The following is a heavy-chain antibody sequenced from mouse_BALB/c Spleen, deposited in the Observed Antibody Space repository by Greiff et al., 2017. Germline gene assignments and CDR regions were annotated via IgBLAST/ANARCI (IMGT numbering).Heavy chain of an antibody. CDR2: ISSGGSYT. V-gene: IGHV5-6*01. D-gene: IGHD1-1*02. CDR3: ARPAMGGGYAMDY. Sequence: DVHLVESGGDLVKPGGSLKLSCAASGFTFSSYGMSWVRQTPDKRLEWVATISSGGSYTYYPDSVKGRFTISRDNAKNTLYLQMSSLKSEDTAMYYCARPAMGGGYAMDYWGQGTSVTVSS. CDR1: GFTFSSYG. J-gene: IGHJ4*01.